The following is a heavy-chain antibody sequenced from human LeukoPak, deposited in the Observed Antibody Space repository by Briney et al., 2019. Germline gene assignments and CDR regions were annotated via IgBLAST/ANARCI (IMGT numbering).Heavy chain of an antibody. D-gene: IGHD3-16*01. CDR3: ARGEGGAAFDI. Sequence: GGSLRLSCAASGFTFSSYTMNWVRQAPGKGLEWVSSISSSSSYIYYADSVKGRFTISRDNAENSLYLQMNSLRAEDTAVYYCARGEGGAAFDIWGQGTMVTVSS. J-gene: IGHJ3*02. CDR2: ISSSSSYI. CDR1: GFTFSSYT. V-gene: IGHV3-21*01.